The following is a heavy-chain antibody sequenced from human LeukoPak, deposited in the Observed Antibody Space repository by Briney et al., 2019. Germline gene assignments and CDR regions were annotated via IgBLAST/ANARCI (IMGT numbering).Heavy chain of an antibody. CDR2: IKQDGSQK. Sequence: GGSLRLSCAACGFTCTGFWRIWVRQAPGKGLEGVANIKQDGSQKYYVDSVKGRFTISRDNAKNSLYLQMNSLRAEDTAVYYCARARQLVKKYYLDYWGQGTLVTVSS. J-gene: IGHJ4*02. CDR3: ARARQLVKKYYLDY. D-gene: IGHD6-13*01. V-gene: IGHV3-7*01. CDR1: GFTCTGFW.